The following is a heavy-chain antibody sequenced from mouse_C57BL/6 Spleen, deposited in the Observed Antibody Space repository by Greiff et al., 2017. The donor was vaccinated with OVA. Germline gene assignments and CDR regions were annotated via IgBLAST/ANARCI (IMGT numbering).Heavy chain of an antibody. V-gene: IGHV5-17*01. CDR1: GFTFSDYG. CDR2: ISSGSSTI. D-gene: IGHD2-1*01. CDR3: ARRDGKGYFDV. J-gene: IGHJ1*03. Sequence: EVQLVESGGGLVKPGGSLKLSCAASGFTFSDYGMHWVRPAPEKGLEWVAYISSGSSTIYYADTVKGRFTISRDNAKNTLFLQMTSLRSEDTAMYYCARRDGKGYFDVWGTGTTVTVSS.